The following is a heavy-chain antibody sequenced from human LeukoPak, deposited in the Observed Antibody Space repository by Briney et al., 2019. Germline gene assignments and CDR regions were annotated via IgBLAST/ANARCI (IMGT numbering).Heavy chain of an antibody. Sequence: GGSLRLSCAASGFTVSSNYMSWVRQAPGKGLEWVSVIYSGGSTYYADSVKGRFTISRDNSKNTRYLQMNSLRAEDTAVYYCARARYSSSAGPWDYWGQGTLVTVSS. CDR1: GFTVSSNY. V-gene: IGHV3-66*02. CDR2: IYSGGST. J-gene: IGHJ4*02. D-gene: IGHD6-6*01. CDR3: ARARYSSSAGPWDY.